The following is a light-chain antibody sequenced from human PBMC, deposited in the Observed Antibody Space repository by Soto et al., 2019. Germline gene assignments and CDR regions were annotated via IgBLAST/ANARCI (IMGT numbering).Light chain of an antibody. J-gene: IGKJ1*01. V-gene: IGKV1-5*03. Sequence: DIQMTHSTSTLSGSVGDRVTITCRASQTISSWLVWYQQKPGKAPKLLIYKASTIKSGVPSRFSGSRSRTEFTLTISSLQPDDFATYYCIHYNTYTEAFGQWTKV. CDR1: QTISSW. CDR2: KAS. CDR3: IHYNTYTEA.